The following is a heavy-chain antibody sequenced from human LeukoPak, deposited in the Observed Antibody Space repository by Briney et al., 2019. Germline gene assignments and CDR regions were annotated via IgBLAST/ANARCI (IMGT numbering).Heavy chain of an antibody. CDR3: ARVEAATTNPRFDY. CDR2: IYYSGGT. D-gene: IGHD5-24*01. Sequence: SETLSLTCAVSGGSISSGDYYWSWIRQHPGERLEWMGYIYYSGGTYYNPSLKSRVTISVYTSKNQFSLKLSSVTAADTAVYYCARVEAATTNPRFDYWGQGTLVTVSS. V-gene: IGHV4-31*11. CDR1: GGSISSGDYY. J-gene: IGHJ4*02.